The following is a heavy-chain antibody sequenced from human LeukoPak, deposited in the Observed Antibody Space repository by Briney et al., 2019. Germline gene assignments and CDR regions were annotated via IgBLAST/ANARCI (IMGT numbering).Heavy chain of an antibody. D-gene: IGHD6-13*01. Sequence: SETLSLTCTVSGGSISSYYWSWIRQPPGKGLEWIGYIYYSGSTNYNPSLKSRVTISVDTSKNQFSLKLSSVTAADTAVYYCATWGGDWYSSSWIFSDAFDIWGQGTMVTVSS. CDR2: IYYSGST. CDR3: ATWGGDWYSSSWIFSDAFDI. J-gene: IGHJ3*02. V-gene: IGHV4-59*08. CDR1: GGSISSYY.